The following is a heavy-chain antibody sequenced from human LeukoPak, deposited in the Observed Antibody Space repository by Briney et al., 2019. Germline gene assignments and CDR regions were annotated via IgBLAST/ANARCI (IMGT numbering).Heavy chain of an antibody. Sequence: ASVKVSCKVSRYTLTELSMHWVRQAPGKGLEWMGGFDPEDGETIYAQKFQGRVTMTEDTSTDTAYMELSSLRSEDTAVYYCATRPNYYDSSGYYLYYWGQGTLVTVSS. V-gene: IGHV1-24*01. CDR3: ATRPNYYDSSGYYLYY. CDR1: RYTLTELS. J-gene: IGHJ4*02. D-gene: IGHD3-22*01. CDR2: FDPEDGET.